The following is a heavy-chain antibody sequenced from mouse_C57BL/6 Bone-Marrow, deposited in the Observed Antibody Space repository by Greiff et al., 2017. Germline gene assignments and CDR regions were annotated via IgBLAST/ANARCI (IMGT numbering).Heavy chain of an antibody. V-gene: IGHV1-81*01. CDR1: GYTFTSYG. CDR3: AKTPWVAY. Sequence: QVQLKESGAELARPGASVKLSCKASGYTFTSYGISWVKQRTGQGLEWIGEIYPRSGNTYYNEKFKGKATLTADKSSSTAYMELRSLTSEDSAVYFWAKTPWVAYWGQGTLVTVSA. J-gene: IGHJ3*01. CDR2: IYPRSGNT.